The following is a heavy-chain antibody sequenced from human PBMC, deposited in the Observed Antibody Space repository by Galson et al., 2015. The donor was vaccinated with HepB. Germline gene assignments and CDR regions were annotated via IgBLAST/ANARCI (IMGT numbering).Heavy chain of an antibody. Sequence: QSGAEVKKPGESLKISCKGSGYSFTSYWIGWVRQMPGKGLEWMGIIYPGDSDTRYCPSFQGQVTISADKSTSTAYLQWSSLKASDTAMYYCARHPPYCSSTSCYVDYWGQGTLVTVSS. J-gene: IGHJ4*02. V-gene: IGHV5-51*01. CDR2: IYPGDSDT. CDR3: ARHPPYCSSTSCYVDY. CDR1: GYSFTSYW. D-gene: IGHD2-2*01.